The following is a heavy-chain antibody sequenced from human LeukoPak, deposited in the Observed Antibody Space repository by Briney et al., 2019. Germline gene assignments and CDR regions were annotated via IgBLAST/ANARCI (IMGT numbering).Heavy chain of an antibody. CDR3: ARNRYCSSTSCPME. CDR2: MNPNSGGT. D-gene: IGHD2-2*01. J-gene: IGHJ4*02. V-gene: IGHV1-2*02. CDR1: GYTFTSYD. Sequence: ASVKVSCKASGYTFTSYDINWVRQATGQGLVWMGWMNPNSGGTNYAQKFQGRVTMTRDTSISTAYMELSRLRSDDTAVYYCARNRYCSSTSCPMEWGQGTLVTVSS.